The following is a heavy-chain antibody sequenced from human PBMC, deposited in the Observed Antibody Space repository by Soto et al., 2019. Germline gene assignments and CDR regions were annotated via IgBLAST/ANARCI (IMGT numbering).Heavy chain of an antibody. J-gene: IGHJ3*02. CDR1: GRSIRSCGYS. D-gene: IGHD3-22*01. CDR3: ARDPRSGYDSSGYYYTGAFDI. Sequence: PSLIFTASGRSIRSCGYSRRWMRQAPGKVLEWIVYIYYSGSTYYNPSLKSRVTISVDTSKNLFSLKLSSVTAADAAVYYCARDPRSGYDSSGYYYTGAFDIWGQGTMVT. CDR2: IYYSGST. V-gene: IGHV4-31*03.